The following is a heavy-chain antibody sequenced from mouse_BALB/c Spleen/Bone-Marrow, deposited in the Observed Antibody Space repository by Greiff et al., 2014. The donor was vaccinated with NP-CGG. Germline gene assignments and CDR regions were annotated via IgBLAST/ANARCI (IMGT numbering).Heavy chain of an antibody. J-gene: IGHJ1*01. CDR2: INPSSGYT. CDR3: ARRYGSLWYFDV. CDR1: GYTFTDYW. V-gene: IGHV1-7*01. Sequence: LQQSGAELAKPGASVKMSCKASGYTFTDYWMHWVKQRPGQGLEWIGYINPSSGYTEYNQKFKDKATLTADKSSSTAYMQLNILTSEDSAVYYCARRYGSLWYFDVWGAGTTVTASS. D-gene: IGHD1-1*01.